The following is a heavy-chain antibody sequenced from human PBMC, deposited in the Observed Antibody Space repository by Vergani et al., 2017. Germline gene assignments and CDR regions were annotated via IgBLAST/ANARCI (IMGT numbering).Heavy chain of an antibody. J-gene: IGHJ4*02. D-gene: IGHD2-2*02. Sequence: EVQVVESGGGLIKPGGSLRLSCVVSGITFKNACITWVRQAPGKGLDWIGRIRSKNDGGTADYAAPLKGRFTISRDDSKDSAFLLVNNLKTEDTAVYFCYTDYHDYWGQGTLVTVSS. V-gene: IGHV3-15*01. CDR2: IRSKNDGGTA. CDR3: YTDYHDY. CDR1: GITFKNAC.